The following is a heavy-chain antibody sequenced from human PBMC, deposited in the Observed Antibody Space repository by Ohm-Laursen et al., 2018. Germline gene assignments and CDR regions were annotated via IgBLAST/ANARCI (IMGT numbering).Heavy chain of an antibody. Sequence: SLRLSCTASGFTFSGYAMSWVRQAPGKGPERVSVVTGSGRTTYYRDSVKGRFTISRDNSENTLYLQMNSLRVEDTAVYYCARFANRPLWGQGTLVTVSA. CDR3: ARFANRPL. D-gene: IGHD2/OR15-2a*01. CDR2: VTGSGRTT. CDR1: GFTFSGYA. V-gene: IGHV3-23*01. J-gene: IGHJ4*02.